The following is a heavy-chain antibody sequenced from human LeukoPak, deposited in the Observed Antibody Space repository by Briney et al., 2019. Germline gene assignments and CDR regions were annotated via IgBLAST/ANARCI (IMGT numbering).Heavy chain of an antibody. Sequence: SETLSLTCAVYGGSFSGYYWSWIRQPPGKGLEWIGEINHSGSTNYNPSLKSRVTISVDTSKNQFSLKLSSVTAADTAVYYCARGIGGSWGQGTLVTVSP. CDR3: ARGIGGS. CDR2: INHSGST. V-gene: IGHV4-34*01. J-gene: IGHJ4*02. D-gene: IGHD2-15*01. CDR1: GGSFSGYY.